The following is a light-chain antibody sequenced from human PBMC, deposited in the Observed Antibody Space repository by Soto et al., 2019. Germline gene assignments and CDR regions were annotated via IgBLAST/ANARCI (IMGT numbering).Light chain of an antibody. CDR2: SNN. CDR1: SSNIGSNY. Sequence: QSVLTQPPSASGTPGQTVTISCSGSSSNIGSNYVYWYQHLPGAAPKLLIYSNNQRASGVPDRFSGSKSGTSASLAISGLRSEDEADYYCATWDDSLSGRVFGGGTKVTVL. J-gene: IGLJ3*02. CDR3: ATWDDSLSGRV. V-gene: IGLV1-47*02.